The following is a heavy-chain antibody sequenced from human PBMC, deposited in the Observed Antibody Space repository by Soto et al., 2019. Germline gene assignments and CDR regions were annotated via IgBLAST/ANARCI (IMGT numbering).Heavy chain of an antibody. J-gene: IGHJ6*01. D-gene: IGHD6-19*01. CDR3: TTGYSRGRYYHYGMEV. Sequence: VGSLRLSCASSVFTFSNAWMSWVRHSPGKWLEWVGRIKSKTDGETTDYAAPVKGRFTISRDDSKNTLYLQMNSLKTEDTAVYYCTTGYSRGRYYHYGMEVWGQATTGIVSS. CDR2: IKSKTDGETT. V-gene: IGHV3-15*01. CDR1: VFTFSNAW.